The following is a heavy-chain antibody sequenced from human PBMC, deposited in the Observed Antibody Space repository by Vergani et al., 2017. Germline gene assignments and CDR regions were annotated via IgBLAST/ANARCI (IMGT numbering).Heavy chain of an antibody. D-gene: IGHD3/OR15-3a*01. Sequence: QVQLQQSGPGLVKPSQTLSLTCAISGDSVSSKSAAWNWIRQSPSRGLEWLGRTYFKSRRYNEYGISVKSRININPDTSKNQFSMQLNSVTPEDTAMYYCARMGGYDEGDDFRIGYFDSWGPGILVTVSS. J-gene: IGHJ4*02. V-gene: IGHV6-1*01. CDR2: TYFKSRRYN. CDR3: ARMGGYDEGDDFRIGYFDS. CDR1: GDSVSSKSAA.